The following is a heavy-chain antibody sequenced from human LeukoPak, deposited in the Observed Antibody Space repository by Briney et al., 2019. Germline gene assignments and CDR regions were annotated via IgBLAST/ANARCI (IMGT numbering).Heavy chain of an antibody. Sequence: GRSLRLSCAASGFTFSSYGMHWVRQAPGKGLEWVAVISYDGSNKYYADSVKGRFTISRDNSKNTLYLQMNSLRAEDTAVYYCATTIVAYAFDIWGQGTMVTVSS. CDR1: GFTFSSYG. D-gene: IGHD3-22*01. CDR2: ISYDGSNK. J-gene: IGHJ3*02. V-gene: IGHV3-30*03. CDR3: ATTIVAYAFDI.